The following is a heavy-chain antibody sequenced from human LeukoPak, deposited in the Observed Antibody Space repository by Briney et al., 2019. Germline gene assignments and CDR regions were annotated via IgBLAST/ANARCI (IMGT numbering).Heavy chain of an antibody. D-gene: IGHD3-22*01. V-gene: IGHV1-46*01. CDR2: INPSGGNT. Sequence: GASVKVSCKASGYTFTSYDINWVRQATGQGLEWMGIINPSGGNTNYAQRFQGRVTMTRDTSTSTVYMELSSLRSEDTAMYYCARDRTHYYESSGYYSRWEYWGQGTLVTVSS. CDR3: ARDRTHYYESSGYYSRWEY. J-gene: IGHJ4*02. CDR1: GYTFTSYD.